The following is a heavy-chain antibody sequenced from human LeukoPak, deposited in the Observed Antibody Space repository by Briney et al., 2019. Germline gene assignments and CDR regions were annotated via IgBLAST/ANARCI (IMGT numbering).Heavy chain of an antibody. V-gene: IGHV3-48*02. D-gene: IGHD6-13*01. Sequence: GGSLRLSCVASGFTFSNYNMHWVRQAPGKGLEWVSYISSSSSIKYYADSVKGRFTISRDNAENSLFLQMISLRDEDTAVYYCARETMSSSWTYDYWGQGTLVTVSS. CDR1: GFTFSNYN. CDR3: ARETMSSSWTYDY. CDR2: ISSSSSIK. J-gene: IGHJ4*02.